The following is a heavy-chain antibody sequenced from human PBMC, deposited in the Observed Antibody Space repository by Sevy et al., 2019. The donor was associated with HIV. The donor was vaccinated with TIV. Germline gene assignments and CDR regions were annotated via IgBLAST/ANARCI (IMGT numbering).Heavy chain of an antibody. D-gene: IGHD2-2*02. Sequence: GGSLRLSCTTSGFTFGDYAMSWVRHAPGKGLEWVGFIRSKVYGGKTENAGYGKGRFTISRDDSKSMAYLQMNSLKTEDTGVYYCARGGYCSTTCCYNAGVDVWGQGTTVTVSS. V-gene: IGHV3-49*04. CDR1: GFTFGDYA. CDR2: IRSKVYGGKT. J-gene: IGHJ6*02. CDR3: ARGGYCSTTCCYNAGVDV.